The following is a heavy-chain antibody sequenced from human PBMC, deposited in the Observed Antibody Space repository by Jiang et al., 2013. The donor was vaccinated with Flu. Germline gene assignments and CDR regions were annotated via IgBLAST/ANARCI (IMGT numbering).Heavy chain of an antibody. Sequence: PSETLSLTCTVSGGSINTATYYWGWIRQSPGKGLEWLGSLYADGITYYSPSLESRLSLSMDTSRNEFSLRLASVTAADTAVYYCARDRDILSREGFDFWGQGTLVTVSS. J-gene: IGHJ4*02. CDR3: ARDRDILSREGFDF. CDR1: GGSINTATYY. D-gene: IGHD3-9*01. CDR2: LYADGIT. V-gene: IGHV4-39*07.